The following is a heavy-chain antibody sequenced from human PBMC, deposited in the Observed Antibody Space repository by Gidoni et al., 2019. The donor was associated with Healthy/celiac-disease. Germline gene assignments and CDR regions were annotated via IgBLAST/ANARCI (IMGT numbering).Heavy chain of an antibody. V-gene: IGHV3-21*01. D-gene: IGHD6-19*01. J-gene: IGHJ4*02. CDR2: ISSSSSYI. CDR3: ARDRLPPFRQWLASYYFDY. Sequence: EVQLVESGGGMVKPGGSLRLSCAASGFTSSSYSMNWVRQAPGKGLEWVSSISSSSSYIYYADSVKGRFTISRDNAKNSLYLQMNSLRAEDTAVYYCARDRLPPFRQWLASYYFDYWGQGTLVTVSS. CDR1: GFTSSSYS.